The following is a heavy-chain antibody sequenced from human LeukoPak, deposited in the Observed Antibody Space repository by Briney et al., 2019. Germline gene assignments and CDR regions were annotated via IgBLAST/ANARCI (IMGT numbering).Heavy chain of an antibody. V-gene: IGHV4-59*01. CDR2: IYYSGST. Sequence: SETLSLTCTVSGGSISSYYWSWIRPPPGKRLEWIGYIYYSGSTNYNPSLKSRVTISVDTSKNQFSLKLSSVTAADTAVYYCARVQYYGSGNYYVDYWGQGTLVTVSS. J-gene: IGHJ4*01. D-gene: IGHD3-10*01. CDR1: GGSISSYY. CDR3: ARVQYYGSGNYYVDY.